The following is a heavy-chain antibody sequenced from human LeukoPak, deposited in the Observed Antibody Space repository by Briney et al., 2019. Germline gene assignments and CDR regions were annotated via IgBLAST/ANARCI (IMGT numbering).Heavy chain of an antibody. J-gene: IGHJ6*02. D-gene: IGHD3-16*01. CDR3: ARVRGGRSWYYYGMDV. CDR1: GFTFSSNA. CDR2: ISYDGDNE. Sequence: HPGRSLRLSCTASGFTFSSNAIHWVRQAPGKGLEWVAVISYDGDNEYYADSVKGQFTISRDNSKDRLYLQMNSLRPEDTAMYYCARVRGGRSWYYYGMDVWGRGTTVTVSS. V-gene: IGHV3-30-3*01.